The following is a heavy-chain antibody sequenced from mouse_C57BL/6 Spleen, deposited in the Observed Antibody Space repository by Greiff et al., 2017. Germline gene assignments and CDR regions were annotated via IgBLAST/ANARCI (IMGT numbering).Heavy chain of an antibody. CDR3: AREDYYGSSYFDY. V-gene: IGHV5-4*01. CDR2: ISDGGSYT. D-gene: IGHD1-1*01. J-gene: IGHJ2*01. CDR1: GFTFSSYA. Sequence: EVQLQESGGGLVKPGGSLKLSCAASGFTFSSYAMSWVRQTPEKRLEWVATISDGGSYTYYPDNVKGRFTISRDNAKNNLYLQMSHLKSEDTAMYYCAREDYYGSSYFDYWGQGTTLTVSS.